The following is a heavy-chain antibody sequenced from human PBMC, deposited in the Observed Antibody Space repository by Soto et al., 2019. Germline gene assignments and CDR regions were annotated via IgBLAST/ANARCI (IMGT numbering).Heavy chain of an antibody. CDR1: GGSISSSSYY. Sequence: PSEILSLTCTVSGGSISSSSYYWGWIRQPPGKGLEWIGSIYYSGSTYYNPSLKSRVTISVDTSKNQFALKLSSVTAADTAVYYCARLTELLPFDYWGQGTLVTVSS. V-gene: IGHV4-39*01. CDR2: IYYSGST. D-gene: IGHD1-26*01. J-gene: IGHJ4*02. CDR3: ARLTELLPFDY.